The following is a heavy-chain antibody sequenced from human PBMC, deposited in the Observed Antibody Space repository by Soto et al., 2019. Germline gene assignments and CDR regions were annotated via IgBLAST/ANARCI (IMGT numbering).Heavy chain of an antibody. CDR1: GFTFGDFA. D-gene: IGHD3-22*01. V-gene: IGHV3-49*03. Sequence: GGSLRLSCTASGFTFGDFAMSWFRQAPGKGLKCVGFIRSKAYGGTTEYAASVKGRFTISRDDSKSIAYLQMNSLKTEDTAVYYCSRPRIRSGYYPGPFQHWGQGTLVTVSS. CDR2: IRSKAYGGTT. CDR3: SRPRIRSGYYPGPFQH. J-gene: IGHJ1*01.